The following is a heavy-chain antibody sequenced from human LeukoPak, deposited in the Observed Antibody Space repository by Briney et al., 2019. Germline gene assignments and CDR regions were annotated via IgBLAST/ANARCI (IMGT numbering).Heavy chain of an antibody. CDR1: GFTFDDYA. Sequence: GGSLRPSCAASGFTFDDYAMHWVRQAPGKGLEWVSLISWDGGSTYYADSVKGRFTISRDNSKNSLYLQMNSLRAEDTALYYCAKDGDTAFHPGPYYFDYWGQGTLVTVSS. CDR3: AKDGDTAFHPGPYYFDY. J-gene: IGHJ4*02. CDR2: ISWDGGST. V-gene: IGHV3-43D*03. D-gene: IGHD5-18*01.